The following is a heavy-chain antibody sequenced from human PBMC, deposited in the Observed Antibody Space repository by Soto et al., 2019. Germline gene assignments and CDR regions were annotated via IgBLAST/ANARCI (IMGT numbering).Heavy chain of an antibody. CDR2: INHSGST. D-gene: IGHD3-10*01. CDR1: GGSFSGYY. J-gene: IGHJ6*03. V-gene: IGHV4-34*01. CDR3: ARGGSNGSGSYYSYYYYYYMDV. Sequence: SETLSLTCAVYGGSFSGYYWSWIRQPPGKGLEWIGEINHSGSTNYNPSLKSRVTISVDTSKNQFSLKLSSVTAADTAVYYCARGGSNGSGSYYSYYYYYYMDVWGKGTTVTVSS.